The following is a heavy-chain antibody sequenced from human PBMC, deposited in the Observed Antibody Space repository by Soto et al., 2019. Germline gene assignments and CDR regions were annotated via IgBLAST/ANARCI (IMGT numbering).Heavy chain of an antibody. Sequence: GGSLRLSCAASGFTFSNYSFNWVRQAPGKGLEWVATISGSGTKTYHAKSVKGRFTISRDNSKNTVSLEMTSLRAEDTAVYYCAKGGRQWLVPSVFNYWGQGALVIVSS. CDR2: ISGSGTKT. CDR1: GFTFSNYS. J-gene: IGHJ4*02. CDR3: AKGGRQWLVPSVFNY. V-gene: IGHV3-23*01. D-gene: IGHD6-19*01.